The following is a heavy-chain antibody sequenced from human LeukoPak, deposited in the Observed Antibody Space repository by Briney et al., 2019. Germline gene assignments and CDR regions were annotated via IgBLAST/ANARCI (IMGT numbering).Heavy chain of an antibody. V-gene: IGHV3-64*01. J-gene: IGHJ4*02. CDR2: ISSNGGST. Sequence: PGGSLRLSCAASGFTFSTYAMHWVRQAPGKGLEYISSISSNGGSTYYANSVKGRFTISRDNSKNTLYLQMGGLRAEDMAVYYCARSSAVVGATTFDYWGQGTLVTVSS. CDR1: GFTFSTYA. CDR3: ARSSAVVGATTFDY. D-gene: IGHD1-26*01.